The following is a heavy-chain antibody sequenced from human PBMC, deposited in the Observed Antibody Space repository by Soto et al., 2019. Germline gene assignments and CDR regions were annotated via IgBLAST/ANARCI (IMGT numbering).Heavy chain of an antibody. D-gene: IGHD3-10*01. CDR3: ARAQFYSGSGNYNNLMFDA. Sequence: KPSETLSLTCAVSGGSIGGVGYSWSWIRQPPGGGLEWIGYMYHSGTFLKSPSLKTRLTMSLDMSKNQFPLTLNSMTAADTAVYYCARAQFYSGSGNYNNLMFDAWGQGIQVTVSS. J-gene: IGHJ5*02. CDR2: MYHSGTF. V-gene: IGHV4-30-2*01. CDR1: GGSIGGVGYS.